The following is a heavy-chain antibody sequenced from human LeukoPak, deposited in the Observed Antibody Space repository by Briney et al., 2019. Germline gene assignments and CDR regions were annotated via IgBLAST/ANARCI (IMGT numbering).Heavy chain of an antibody. V-gene: IGHV5-51*01. CDR1: GYSFTCYC. CDR2: IYPGDTDT. D-gene: IGHD4-17*01. Sequence: GESLKISCTGSGYSFTCYCIGWVRHIPGQGLGWMGIIYPGDTDTRYSPSFQGQVTISADKSISTAYLKWRSLKASDTAMYYCARLVPTVTTFFDYWGQGTLVTVSS. CDR3: ARLVPTVTTFFDY. J-gene: IGHJ4*02.